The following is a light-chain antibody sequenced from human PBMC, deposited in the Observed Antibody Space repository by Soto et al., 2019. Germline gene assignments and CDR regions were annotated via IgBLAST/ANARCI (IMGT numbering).Light chain of an antibody. CDR2: GAS. CDR3: QQYNNWPRT. J-gene: IGKJ1*01. V-gene: IGKV3-15*01. Sequence: DIVMTQSPLSLPVTPGEPASISCRASQSVSSSYLAWYQQKPGQAPRLLIYGASTRAAGIPARFSGSGSGTEFTLTISSLQSEDFAVYYCQQYNNWPRTFGQGNKVDIK. CDR1: QSVSSSY.